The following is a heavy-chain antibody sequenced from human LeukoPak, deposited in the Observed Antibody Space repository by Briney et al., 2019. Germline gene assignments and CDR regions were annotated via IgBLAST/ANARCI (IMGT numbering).Heavy chain of an antibody. D-gene: IGHD6-19*01. CDR2: IIPILDIA. J-gene: IGHJ3*02. V-gene: IGHV1-69*04. CDR1: GGTFSSYA. CDR3: ARETSGWNEKLNNGYAFHI. Sequence: SVKVSCKASGGTFSSYAISWVRQAPGQGLEWMGRIIPILDIANYAQKFQGRVTLTGDTSISTAYMELSRLRSDDTAVYYCARETSGWNEKLNNGYAFHIWGQGTMVTVSS.